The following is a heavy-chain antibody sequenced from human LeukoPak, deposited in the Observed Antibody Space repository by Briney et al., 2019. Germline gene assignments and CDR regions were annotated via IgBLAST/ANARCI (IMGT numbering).Heavy chain of an antibody. V-gene: IGHV5-51*01. Sequence: GESLKISCKGSGYSFTSYWIGWVRQMPGKGLEWMGIIYPGDSDTRYSPSFQGQVTISADKSISTAYQQWSSLKASDTAMYYCARHGWDTIHLGYYYGMDVWGKGTTVTVSS. CDR3: ARHGWDTIHLGYYYGMDV. CDR2: IYPGDSDT. D-gene: IGHD1-26*01. CDR1: GYSFTSYW. J-gene: IGHJ6*04.